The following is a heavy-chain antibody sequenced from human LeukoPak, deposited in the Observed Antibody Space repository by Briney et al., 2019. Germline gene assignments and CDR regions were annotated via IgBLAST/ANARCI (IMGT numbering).Heavy chain of an antibody. CDR1: GFSLSSYS. Sequence: GGSLRLSCVASGFSLSSYSMNWVRQAPGRGLEWISYISSNARAVHYADSVKGRFTISRDSAKNPLYLQMNSLRDEDTAVYYCARDFGLSAFWGQGTLVTVSS. J-gene: IGHJ1*01. D-gene: IGHD3-10*01. V-gene: IGHV3-48*02. CDR2: ISSNARAV. CDR3: ARDFGLSAF.